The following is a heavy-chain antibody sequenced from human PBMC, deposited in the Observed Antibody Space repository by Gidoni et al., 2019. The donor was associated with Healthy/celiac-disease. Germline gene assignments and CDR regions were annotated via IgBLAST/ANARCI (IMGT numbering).Heavy chain of an antibody. V-gene: IGHV3-30*18. CDR3: AKGNIAAVVTAISNLRGYYYHGMDV. J-gene: IGHJ6*02. CDR2: ISKDGSNK. CDR1: GFTFSSYG. Sequence: QVQLVASGGGVVQPGRSLRLSCAASGFTFSSYGLHWLRQAPGKGLECVAVISKDGSNKYYADSVKGRLTISRDNSKNTLYLQMNSLRAEDTAVYYCAKGNIAAVVTAISNLRGYYYHGMDVWGQGTTVTVSS. D-gene: IGHD2-21*02.